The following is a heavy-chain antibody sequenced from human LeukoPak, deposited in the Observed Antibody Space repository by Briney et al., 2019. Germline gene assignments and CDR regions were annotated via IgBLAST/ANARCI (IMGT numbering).Heavy chain of an antibody. CDR2: ISSSSSYI. V-gene: IGHV3-21*01. J-gene: IGHJ3*02. CDR3: ARGFSSSWYADYDAFDI. D-gene: IGHD6-13*01. CDR1: GFTFSSYS. Sequence: GGSLRLSCAASGFTFSSYSMNWVRQAPGKGLEWVSSISSSSSYIYYADSVKGRFTISGDNAKNSLYLQMNSLRAEDTAVYYCARGFSSSWYADYDAFDIWGQGTMVTVSS.